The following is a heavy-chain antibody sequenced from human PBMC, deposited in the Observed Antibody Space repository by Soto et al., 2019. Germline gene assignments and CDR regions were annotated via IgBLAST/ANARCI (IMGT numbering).Heavy chain of an antibody. CDR3: ARLAMVRGVPTYRMDV. Sequence: EVQLVQSGEEVKKPGESLRISCKGSGYSFTSYWISWVRQMHGKGLEWMGRIDTSDSYTNYSPSFQGHVNISADKSISTAHLQWSSLKASDNAMYYCARLAMVRGVPTYRMDVWGQGTTFTVSS. CDR1: GYSFTSYW. V-gene: IGHV5-10-1*01. D-gene: IGHD3-10*01. CDR2: IDTSDSYT. J-gene: IGHJ6*02.